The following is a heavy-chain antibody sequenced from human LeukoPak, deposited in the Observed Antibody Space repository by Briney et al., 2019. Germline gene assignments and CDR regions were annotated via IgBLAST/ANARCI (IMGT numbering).Heavy chain of an antibody. CDR2: IHPADSDT. J-gene: IGHJ4*02. Sequence: KVGESLKISCKSSGYSFASYWIAWVRQMPGKGLEWMGIIHPADSDTRYSPSFQGQVTISADKSISTAYLQWSSLKASDTAMYYCARSSSGWSLDYWGQGTLVTVSS. V-gene: IGHV5-51*01. D-gene: IGHD6-19*01. CDR1: GYSFASYW. CDR3: ARSSSGWSLDY.